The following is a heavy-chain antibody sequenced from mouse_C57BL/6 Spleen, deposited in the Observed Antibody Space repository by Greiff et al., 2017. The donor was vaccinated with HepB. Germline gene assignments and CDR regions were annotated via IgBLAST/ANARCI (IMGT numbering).Heavy chain of an antibody. CDR2: IDPNSGGT. J-gene: IGHJ4*01. D-gene: IGHD1-1*01. CDR3: ARGRGYYYGSSYYYAMDY. V-gene: IGHV1-72*01. Sequence: QLQQPGAELVKPGASVKLSCKASGYTFTSYWMHWVKQRPGRGLEWIGRIDPNSGGTKYNEKFKSKATLTVDKPSSTAYMQLSSLTSEDSAVYYCARGRGYYYGSSYYYAMDYWGQGTSVTVSS. CDR1: GYTFTSYW.